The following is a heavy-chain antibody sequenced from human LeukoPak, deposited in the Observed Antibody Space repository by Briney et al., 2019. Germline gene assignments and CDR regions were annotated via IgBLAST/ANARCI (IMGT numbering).Heavy chain of an antibody. CDR3: ARGPTQWEPTL. CDR1: GGSFSGYY. V-gene: IGHV4-34*01. CDR2: INHSGST. Sequence: KPSETLSLTCAVYGGSFSGYYWSWIRQPPGKGLEWIGEINHSGSTNYNPSLKSRVTISVDTSKNQFSLKLSSVTAADTAVYYCARGPTQWEPTLWGQGTLVTVSS. D-gene: IGHD1-26*01. J-gene: IGHJ4*02.